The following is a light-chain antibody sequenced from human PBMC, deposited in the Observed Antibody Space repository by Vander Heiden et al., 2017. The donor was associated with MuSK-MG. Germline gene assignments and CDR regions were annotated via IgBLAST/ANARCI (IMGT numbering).Light chain of an antibody. CDR1: QSISTW. CDR3: QQYNSNSALT. Sequence: DIQMTQSPFTLSASLGDRVTITHRSSQSISTWLAWYQQKPGKAPNLLIYRASTLGSGVPSRFSGSGSGTEFTFTISSLQPEDFAAYYCQQYNSNSALTFGGGTKVEIK. V-gene: IGKV1-5*03. CDR2: RAS. J-gene: IGKJ4*01.